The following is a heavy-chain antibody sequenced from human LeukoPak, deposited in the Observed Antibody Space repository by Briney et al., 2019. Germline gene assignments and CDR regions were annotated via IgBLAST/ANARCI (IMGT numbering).Heavy chain of an antibody. CDR2: IYYSGST. CDR3: ARIPPPPNFPLEWSRGARGRVYYMDV. J-gene: IGHJ6*03. Sequence: SETLSLTCTVSGGSISSYYWSWIRQPPGKGLEGIGYIYYSGSTNYNPSLKSRVTISVDTSKNQFSLKLSSVTAADTAVYYCARIPPPPNFPLEWSRGARGRVYYMDVWGKGTTVTVSS. D-gene: IGHD3-3*01. CDR1: GGSISSYY. V-gene: IGHV4-59*01.